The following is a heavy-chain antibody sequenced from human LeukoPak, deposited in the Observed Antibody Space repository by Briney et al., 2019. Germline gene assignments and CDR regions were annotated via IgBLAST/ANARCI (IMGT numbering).Heavy chain of an antibody. CDR3: TTIPAYYGDYFDY. V-gene: IGHV3-15*01. D-gene: IGHD4-17*01. CDR2: IKSKTDGGTT. CDR1: GFTFSNAW. J-gene: IGHJ4*02. Sequence: GGSLRLSCAASGFTFSNAWMSWVRQAPGKGLEWVGRIKSKTDGGTTDYAAPVKGRFTISRDDSKNTLYLQMNSLKTVDTAVYYCTTIPAYYGDYFDYWGQGTLVTVSS.